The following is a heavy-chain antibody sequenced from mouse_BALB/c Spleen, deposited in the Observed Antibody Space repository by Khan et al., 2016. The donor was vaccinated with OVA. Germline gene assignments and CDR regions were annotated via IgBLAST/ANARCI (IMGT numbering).Heavy chain of an antibody. CDR1: GDSITSGY. CDR3: ARSTYRYAFAY. V-gene: IGHV3-8*02. J-gene: IGHJ3*01. D-gene: IGHD2-14*01. Sequence: EVQLQESGPSLVKPSQTLSLTCSVSGDSITSGYWNWIRKFPGNKFELMGYLIHTGSIYYNPSLKSRISITRHTSKNQYYIQLNSVTTDDTATYYCARSTYRYAFAYWGQGTLVTVSA. CDR2: LIHTGSI.